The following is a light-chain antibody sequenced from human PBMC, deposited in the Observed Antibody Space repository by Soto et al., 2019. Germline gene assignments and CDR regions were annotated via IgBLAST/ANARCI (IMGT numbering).Light chain of an antibody. CDR1: SSDVGGYKY. CDR3: TSYTGTTILEGV. Sequence: QSALTQPASVSGSPGQSITISCSGTSSDVGGYKYVSWYQHHPGKAPKLIIYEVSNRPSGISNRFSGSKSGNTASLTISGLQAEDEADYYCTSYTGTTILEGVFGGGTNLTVL. CDR2: EVS. J-gene: IGLJ3*02. V-gene: IGLV2-14*01.